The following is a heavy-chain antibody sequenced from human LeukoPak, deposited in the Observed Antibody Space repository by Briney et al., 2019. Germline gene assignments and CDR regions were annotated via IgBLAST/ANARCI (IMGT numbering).Heavy chain of an antibody. CDR2: IYYSGST. CDR3: ARDNPVAATRGLYYYYYMDV. V-gene: IGHV4-59*01. CDR1: GGSISSYY. D-gene: IGHD2-15*01. J-gene: IGHJ6*03. Sequence: PSETLSLTCTVSGGSISSYYWSWIRQPPGKGLEWIGYIYYSGSTNYNPSLKSRVTISVDTSKNQFPLKLSSVTAADTAVYYCARDNPVAATRGLYYYYYMDVWGKGTTVTVSS.